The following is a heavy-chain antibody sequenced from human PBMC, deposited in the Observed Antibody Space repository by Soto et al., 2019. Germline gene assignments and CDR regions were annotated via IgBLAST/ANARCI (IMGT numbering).Heavy chain of an antibody. Sequence: EVQLVESGGGLVQPGGPLRLSCAASGFTFSTYWMTWVRQPPGKGLEWVANMDQDGSERYYVDSVRGRFTVSRDNAKNSLYLQMNSLRAEDTAVYYCVCGGNFFIYWGQGTLVTVSP. J-gene: IGHJ4*02. D-gene: IGHD3-16*01. CDR2: MDQDGSER. CDR1: GFTFSTYW. CDR3: VCGGNFFIY. V-gene: IGHV3-7*01.